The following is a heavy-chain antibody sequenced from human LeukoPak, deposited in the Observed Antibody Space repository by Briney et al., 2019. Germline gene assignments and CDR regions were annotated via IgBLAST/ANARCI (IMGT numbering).Heavy chain of an antibody. CDR2: INPNSGDT. Sequence: ASVTVSCKASGYTFTGYYMHWVRQAPGQGLEWMGWINPNSGDTNYAQKLQGRVTMTTDTSTSTAYMELRSLRSDDTAVYYCARVGNYDILTPGYWGQGTLVTVSS. CDR3: ARVGNYDILTPGY. V-gene: IGHV1-2*02. J-gene: IGHJ4*02. CDR1: GYTFTGYY. D-gene: IGHD3-9*01.